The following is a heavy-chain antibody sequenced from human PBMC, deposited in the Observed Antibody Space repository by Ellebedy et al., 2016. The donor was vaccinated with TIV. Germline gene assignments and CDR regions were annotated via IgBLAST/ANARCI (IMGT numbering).Heavy chain of an antibody. D-gene: IGHD3-10*01. Sequence: SETLSLTCTVSGGSISSYYWSWIRQPPGKGLEWIGYIYYSGSTNYNPSLKSRVTISVDTSKNQFSLKLSSVTAADTAVYYCARRRAYYGSGSYYDYWGQGTLVTVFS. J-gene: IGHJ4*02. V-gene: IGHV4-59*01. CDR2: IYYSGST. CDR3: ARRRAYYGSGSYYDY. CDR1: GGSISSYY.